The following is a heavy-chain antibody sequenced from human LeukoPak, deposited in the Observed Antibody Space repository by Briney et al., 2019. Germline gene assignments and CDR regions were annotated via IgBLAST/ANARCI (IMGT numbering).Heavy chain of an antibody. CDR2: ISSSGSTI. CDR1: GFTFSSYE. J-gene: IGHJ6*03. D-gene: IGHD3-10*01. CDR3: ARGLVLLWFGEPLYMDV. V-gene: IGHV3-48*03. Sequence: PGGSLRLSCAASGFTFSSYEMNWVRQAPGKGLEWVSYISSSGSTIYYADSVKGRFTISRDNAKNSLYLQMNSLRAEDTAVYYCARGLVLLWFGEPLYMDVWGKGTTVTVSS.